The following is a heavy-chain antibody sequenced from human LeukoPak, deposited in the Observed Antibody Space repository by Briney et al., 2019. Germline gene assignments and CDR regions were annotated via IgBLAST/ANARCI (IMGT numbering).Heavy chain of an antibody. D-gene: IGHD5-18*01. CDR1: GGTFSTFG. CDR2: IIPMSGTV. V-gene: IGHV1-69*06. CDR3: ARETGYAYGRSPLDY. Sequence: SVKVSCKASGGTFSTFGISWVRQAPGQGLEWMGGIIPMSGTVNNAQKFQGRVTITADKSTGTAYMELSSLRSDDTAVYYCARETGYAYGRSPLDYWGQGTLVTVSS. J-gene: IGHJ4*02.